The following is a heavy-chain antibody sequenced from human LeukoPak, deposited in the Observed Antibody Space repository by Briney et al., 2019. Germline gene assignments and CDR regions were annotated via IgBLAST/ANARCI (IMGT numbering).Heavy chain of an antibody. CDR3: ARAPPYGSGSYKGMDV. V-gene: IGHV4-34*01. J-gene: IGHJ6*04. Sequence: SENLSLNCAVYGGSFSGYYWSWIRQPPGKGLEWIGEINHSGSTNYNPPLKSRVTISVDTSKNQFSLKLSSVTAADTAVYYCARAPPYGSGSYKGMDVWGKGTTVTVSS. CDR1: GGSFSGYY. CDR2: INHSGST. D-gene: IGHD3-10*01.